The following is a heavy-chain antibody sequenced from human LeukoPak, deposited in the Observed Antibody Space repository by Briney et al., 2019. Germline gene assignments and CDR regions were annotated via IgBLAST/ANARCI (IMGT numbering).Heavy chain of an antibody. CDR2: IYYSGST. CDR1: GDSISTSSYY. J-gene: IGHJ6*03. V-gene: IGHV4-61*01. CDR3: ARDSGTYGSGSYYNNYYYYYMDV. Sequence: SETLSLTCSVSGDSISTSSYYWGWIRQPPGKGLEWIGYIYYSGSTNYNPSLKSRVTISVDTSKNQFSLKLSSVTAADTAVYYCARDSGTYGSGSYYNNYYYYYMDVWGKGTTVTISS. D-gene: IGHD3-10*01.